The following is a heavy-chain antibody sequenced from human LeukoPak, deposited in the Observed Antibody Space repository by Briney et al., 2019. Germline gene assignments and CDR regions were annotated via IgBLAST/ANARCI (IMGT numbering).Heavy chain of an antibody. CDR3: ARDLPINMIVVVITDAEAFDI. J-gene: IGHJ3*02. CDR1: GYTFTSYG. Sequence: ASVKVSCKASGYTFTSYGISWVRQAPGQGLEWMGWISAYNGNTIYAQKFQDRVTMTTDTFTSTADMEVRSLRSDDTAVYYCARDLPINMIVVVITDAEAFDIWGQGTMVTVSS. V-gene: IGHV1-18*01. CDR2: ISAYNGNT. D-gene: IGHD3-22*01.